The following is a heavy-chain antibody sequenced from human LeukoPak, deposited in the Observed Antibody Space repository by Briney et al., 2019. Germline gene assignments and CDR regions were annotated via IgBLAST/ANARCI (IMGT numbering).Heavy chain of an antibody. CDR1: GFTFSSYA. CDR2: ISYDGSNK. D-gene: IGHD3-22*01. J-gene: IGHJ4*02. Sequence: GGSLRLSCAASGFTFSSYAMNWVRQAPGKGLEWVALISYDGSNKNYADSVKGRFTISRDNSKNTLYLQMNSLRAEDTAEYYCARGAYYYEDWGQGTLDTVSS. V-gene: IGHV3-30-3*01. CDR3: ARGAYYYED.